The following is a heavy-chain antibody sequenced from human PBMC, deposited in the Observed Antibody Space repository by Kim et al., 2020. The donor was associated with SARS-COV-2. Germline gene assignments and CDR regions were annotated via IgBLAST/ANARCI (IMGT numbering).Heavy chain of an antibody. Sequence: YYADSVKGRFTISRDHAKNSLYLQMNSLRAEDTAVYYCARDTPGSSSCNYWGQGTLVTVSS. CDR3: ARDTPGSSSCNY. D-gene: IGHD6-13*01. V-gene: IGHV3-21*01. J-gene: IGHJ4*02.